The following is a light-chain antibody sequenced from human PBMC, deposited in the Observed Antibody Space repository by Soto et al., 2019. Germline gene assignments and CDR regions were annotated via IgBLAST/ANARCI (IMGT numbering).Light chain of an antibody. Sequence: DIVLTQSPATLSLSPGERATLSCRASQSVSTYLAWYQQKPGQAPRLLIYGASTRATGIPARFSGSGSGTDFTLTISSLEPEDFAVYYCQQRSNWPGTFGQGTRLEIK. CDR1: QSVSTY. J-gene: IGKJ5*01. V-gene: IGKV3-11*01. CDR2: GAS. CDR3: QQRSNWPGT.